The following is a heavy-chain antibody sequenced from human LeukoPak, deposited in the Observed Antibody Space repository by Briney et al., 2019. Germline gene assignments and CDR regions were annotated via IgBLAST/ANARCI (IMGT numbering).Heavy chain of an antibody. CDR3: ARASGNPYYFDY. V-gene: IGHV4-59*01. D-gene: IGHD3-10*01. Sequence: KPSETLSLTCTVSGGSISSYYWSWIRQPPGKGLEWIGYIYYSGSTNYNPSLKSRVTISVDTSKNQFSLKLSSVTAADTAVYYCARASGNPYYFDYWGQGTLVTVSS. CDR2: IYYSGST. CDR1: GGSISSYY. J-gene: IGHJ4*02.